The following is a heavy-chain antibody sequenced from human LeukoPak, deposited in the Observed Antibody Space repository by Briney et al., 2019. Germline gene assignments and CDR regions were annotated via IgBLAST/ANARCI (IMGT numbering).Heavy chain of an antibody. V-gene: IGHV3-11*06. CDR2: ISSASSYK. CDR3: ARGPLGYSGYDQGSFDH. J-gene: IGHJ4*02. CDR1: GFIFNDYY. D-gene: IGHD5-12*01. Sequence: PGGSVTLSCAASGFIFNDYYMSWLPQGPGKGLEWGSYISSASSYKNYADSVKGRFTIARDNAKHSLYLQMNSLRAEDTAVYYCARGPLGYSGYDQGSFDHWGQGTLVTVSS.